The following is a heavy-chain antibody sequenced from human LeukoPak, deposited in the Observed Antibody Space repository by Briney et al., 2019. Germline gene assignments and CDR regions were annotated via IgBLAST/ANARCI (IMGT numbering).Heavy chain of an antibody. D-gene: IGHD3-9*01. CDR1: GYSISSGYY. V-gene: IGHV4-38-2*01. CDR2: IYHSGST. J-gene: IGHJ4*02. CDR3: ARGGPEYDILTGYYMSLVY. Sequence: SETLSLTCAVSGYSISSGYYWGWIRQPPGKGLEWIGSIYHSGSTYYNPSLKSRVTISVDTSKNQFSLKLSSVTAADTAVYYCARGGPEYDILTGYYMSLVYWGQGTLVTVSS.